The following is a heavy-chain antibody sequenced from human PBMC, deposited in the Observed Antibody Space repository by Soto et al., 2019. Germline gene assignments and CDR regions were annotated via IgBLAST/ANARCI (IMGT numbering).Heavy chain of an antibody. CDR2: VWFDGSKK. Sequence: QEQLVETGGGVVQSGRSLRLSCVASGFTFSEYNMHWVRQAPGKGLEWVAVVWFDGSKKYYVGPVQGRFTISRDNSRNTLYLQLDGLRAEDTAVYHCARDLYSTYPSDAFNVWGQGTSVTVSS. CDR1: GFTFSEYN. J-gene: IGHJ3*01. D-gene: IGHD2-21*01. V-gene: IGHV3-33*01. CDR3: ARDLYSTYPSDAFNV.